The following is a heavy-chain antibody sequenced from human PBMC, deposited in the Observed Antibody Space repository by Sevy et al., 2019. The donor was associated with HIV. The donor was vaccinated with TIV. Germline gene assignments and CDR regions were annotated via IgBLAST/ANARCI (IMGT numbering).Heavy chain of an antibody. J-gene: IGHJ4*02. Sequence: GGSLRLSCAASGFTFSSYSMNWVRQAPGKGLEWVSSISSSSSYIYYADSVKGRFTISRDNAKNSLYLQMNSLRAEDTAVYYCARVAYSYGYYFDYWGQGTLVTVSP. D-gene: IGHD5-18*01. CDR2: ISSSSSYI. V-gene: IGHV3-21*01. CDR3: ARVAYSYGYYFDY. CDR1: GFTFSSYS.